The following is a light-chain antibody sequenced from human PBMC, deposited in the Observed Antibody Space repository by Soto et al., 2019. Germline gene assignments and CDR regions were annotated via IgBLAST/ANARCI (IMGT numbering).Light chain of an antibody. V-gene: IGLV2-14*01. J-gene: IGLJ1*01. CDR1: SSDIGAYTY. CDR2: EVS. CDR3: SSYTTSTTQV. Sequence: QSALTQPASVSGSPGQSITISCTGTSSDIGAYTYVSWYQQHPGKAPKLMIYEVSNRPSGVSNRFSGSKSGNTASLTISGLQAEDEADYYCSSYTTSTTQVFGTGTKV.